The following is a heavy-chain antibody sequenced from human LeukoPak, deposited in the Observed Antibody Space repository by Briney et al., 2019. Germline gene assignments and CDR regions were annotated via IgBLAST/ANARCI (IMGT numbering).Heavy chain of an antibody. V-gene: IGHV3-66*01. D-gene: IGHD6-19*01. CDR2: IYSGGST. J-gene: IGHJ6*02. CDR3: ARDPRIAVAGYYYYGMDV. Sequence: GGSLRLSCAASGFTVSSNYMSWVRQAPGKGLEWVSVIYSGGSTYYADSVKGRFTISRDNSKNTLYLQMNSLRAEDTAVYYCARDPRIAVAGYYYYGMDVWGQGTTVTVSS. CDR1: GFTVSSNY.